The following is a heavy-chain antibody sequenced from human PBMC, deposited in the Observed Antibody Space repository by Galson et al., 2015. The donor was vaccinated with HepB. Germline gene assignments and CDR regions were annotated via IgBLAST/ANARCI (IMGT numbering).Heavy chain of an antibody. V-gene: IGHV3-7*01. J-gene: IGHJ4*02. Sequence: SLRLSCAASGFTFSSYWMSWVRQAPGKGLEWVANIKQDGSEKYYVDSVKGRFTISRDNAKNSLYLQMNSLRAEDTAVYYCARDRRYDILTGYYHDYWGQGTLVTVSS. CDR3: ARDRRYDILTGYYHDY. CDR2: IKQDGSEK. CDR1: GFTFSSYW. D-gene: IGHD3-9*01.